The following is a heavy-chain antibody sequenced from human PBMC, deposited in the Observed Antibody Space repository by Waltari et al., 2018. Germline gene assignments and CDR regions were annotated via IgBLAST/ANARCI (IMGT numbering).Heavy chain of an antibody. CDR2: ISGSGGST. V-gene: IGHV3-23*01. CDR1: GFTFSSYA. Sequence: EVQLLESGGGLVQPGGSLRLSCAASGFTFSSYAMSWVRQAPGKGLEWVSAISGSGGSTYYADSVKGRFTISRDNSKNTLYLQMNSLRAEDTAVYYCAKIFFGVVIIPVWDAFDIWGQGTMVTVSS. D-gene: IGHD3-3*01. J-gene: IGHJ3*02. CDR3: AKIFFGVVIIPVWDAFDI.